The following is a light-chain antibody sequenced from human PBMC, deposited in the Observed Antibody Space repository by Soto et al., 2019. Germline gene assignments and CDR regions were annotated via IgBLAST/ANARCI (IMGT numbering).Light chain of an antibody. Sequence: EIVLTQSPGTLSLSPGETATLSCRASQTIGRNYLAWYQQKPGQAPRLLIYGASTRAAGIPARFSGSGSGTEFTLTISSLQSEDFAVYYCQQYNNWPYTFGQGTKVDIK. V-gene: IGKV3-15*01. CDR2: GAS. J-gene: IGKJ2*01. CDR1: QTIGRN. CDR3: QQYNNWPYT.